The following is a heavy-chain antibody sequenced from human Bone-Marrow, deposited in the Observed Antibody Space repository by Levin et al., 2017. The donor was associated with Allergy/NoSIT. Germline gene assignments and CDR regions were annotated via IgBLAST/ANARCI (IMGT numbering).Heavy chain of an antibody. CDR1: GYKFTDYY. V-gene: IGHV1-2*04. CDR2: INPNSGAT. D-gene: IGHD5-24*01. CDR3: TRGRDGFNRFDY. Sequence: AASVKVSCKTSGYKFTDYYIHWVRQVPGQGLEWLGRINPNSGATKFAHNFQDWVTMTRDTSIDTVYLDLNRLTSDATAVYYCTRGRDGFNRFDYWGLGTLVTVSS. J-gene: IGHJ4*02.